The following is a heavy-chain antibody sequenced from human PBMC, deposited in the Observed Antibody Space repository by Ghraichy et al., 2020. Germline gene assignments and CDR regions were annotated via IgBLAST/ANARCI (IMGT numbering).Heavy chain of an antibody. CDR2: ITSSSRTK. D-gene: IGHD4-23*01. CDR1: GFTFSTYS. Sequence: GGSLRLSCVGSGFTFSTYSMNWVRQSPGKGLEWVAYITSSSRTKSYADSVKGRFTISRDNGQNSLYLQMNSLRDEDTAVYYCARGSTVVRFFYYAGMDVWGQGTTVTVCS. CDR3: ARGSTVVRFFYYAGMDV. J-gene: IGHJ6*02. V-gene: IGHV3-48*02.